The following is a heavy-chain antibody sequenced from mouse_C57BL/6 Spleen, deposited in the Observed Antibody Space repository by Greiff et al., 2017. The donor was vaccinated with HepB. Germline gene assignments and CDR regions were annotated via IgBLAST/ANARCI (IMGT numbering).Heavy chain of an antibody. CDR1: GFSLTSYG. Sequence: VQLKQSGPGLVQPSQSLSITCTVSGFSLTSYGVHWVRQSPGKGLEWLGVIWSGGSTDYNAAFISRLSISKDNSKSQVFFKMNSLQADDTAIYYCAKSPYYYGSRDWYFDVWGTGTTVTVSS. CDR3: AKSPYYYGSRDWYFDV. V-gene: IGHV2-2*01. D-gene: IGHD1-1*01. J-gene: IGHJ1*03. CDR2: IWSGGST.